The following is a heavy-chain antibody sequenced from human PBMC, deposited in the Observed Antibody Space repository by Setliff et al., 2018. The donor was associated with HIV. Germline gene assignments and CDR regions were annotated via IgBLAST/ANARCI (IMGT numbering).Heavy chain of an antibody. CDR2: IYYSGST. CDR3: ARQYCGGDCHFYYYMDV. J-gene: IGHJ6*03. CDR1: GGPITTSDYY. D-gene: IGHD2-21*02. V-gene: IGHV4-39*01. Sequence: LSLTCTVSGGPITTSDYYWGWIRQPPGKGLEWIGAIYYSGSTYYSPSLKSRVTISVDTSKNQFSLNLNPVTAADTAVYYCARQYCGGDCHFYYYMDVWGKGTTVTVSS.